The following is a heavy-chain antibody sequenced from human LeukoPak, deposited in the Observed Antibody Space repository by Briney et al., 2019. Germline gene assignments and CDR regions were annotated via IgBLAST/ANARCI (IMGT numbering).Heavy chain of an antibody. CDR1: RFTFSTSW. D-gene: IGHD3-22*01. CDR3: ATGLIFDY. Sequence: GGSLRLSCVASRFTFSTSWMTWVRRAPGKGLEWVARIKSKANGETIDYTAPVKGRFTISRDDSKNTVYLQMNSLKTEDTAVYYCATGLIFDYWGQGILVTVSS. V-gene: IGHV3-15*01. J-gene: IGHJ4*02. CDR2: IKSKANGETI.